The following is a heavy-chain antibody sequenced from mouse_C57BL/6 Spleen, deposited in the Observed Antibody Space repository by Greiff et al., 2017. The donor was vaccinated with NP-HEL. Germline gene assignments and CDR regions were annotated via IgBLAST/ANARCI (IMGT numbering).Heavy chain of an antibody. D-gene: IGHD2-3*01. Sequence: QVQLQQSGAELVRPGTSVKMSCKASGYTFTNYWIGWAKQRPGHGLEWIGDIYPGGGYSNYNEKFKGKATLTADKSSSTAYMQFSSLTSEDSAIYYCARSDDGYSFDYWGQGTTLTVSS. CDR2: IYPGGGYS. J-gene: IGHJ2*01. CDR1: GYTFTNYW. CDR3: ARSDDGYSFDY. V-gene: IGHV1-63*01.